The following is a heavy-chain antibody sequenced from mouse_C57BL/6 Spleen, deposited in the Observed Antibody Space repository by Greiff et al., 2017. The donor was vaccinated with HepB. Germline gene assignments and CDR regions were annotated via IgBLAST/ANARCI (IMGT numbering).Heavy chain of an antibody. D-gene: IGHD1-1*02. CDR1: GYAFSSSW. Sequence: QVQLKESGPELVKPGASVKISCKASGYAFSSSWMNWVKQRPGKGLEWIGRIYPGDGDTNYNGKFKGKATLTADKSSSTAYMQLSSLTSEDSAVYFCARSVGSYVKDAMDYWGQGTSVTVSS. V-gene: IGHV1-82*01. CDR2: IYPGDGDT. J-gene: IGHJ4*01. CDR3: ARSVGSYVKDAMDY.